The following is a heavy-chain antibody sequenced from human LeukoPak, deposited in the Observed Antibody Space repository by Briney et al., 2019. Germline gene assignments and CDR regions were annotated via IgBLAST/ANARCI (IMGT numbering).Heavy chain of an antibody. V-gene: IGHV4-61*02. CDR1: GGSISSGSYY. D-gene: IGHD3-22*01. Sequence: SQTLSLTCTVSGGSISSGSYYWSWIRQPAGKGLEWIGRIYTSGSTNYNPSLKSRVTISVDTSKNQFSLKLSSVTAADTAVYYCARDFGYYYDSSGYLRPYWYFDLWGRGTLVTVSS. CDR3: ARDFGYYYDSSGYLRPYWYFDL. CDR2: IYTSGST. J-gene: IGHJ2*01.